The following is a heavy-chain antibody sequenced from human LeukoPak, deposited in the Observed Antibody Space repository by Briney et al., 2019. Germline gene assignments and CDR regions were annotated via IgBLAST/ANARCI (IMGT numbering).Heavy chain of an antibody. V-gene: IGHV4-34*01. J-gene: IGHJ4*02. CDR1: GGSFSGYY. CDR2: INHSGST. Sequence: SETLSLTCAVYGGSFSGYYWSWIRQPPGKGLEWIGEINHSGSTNYNPSLKSRVTISVYTSKNQFSLKLSSVTAADTAVYYCARGHLRPDYWGQGTLVTVSS. CDR3: ARGHLRPDY.